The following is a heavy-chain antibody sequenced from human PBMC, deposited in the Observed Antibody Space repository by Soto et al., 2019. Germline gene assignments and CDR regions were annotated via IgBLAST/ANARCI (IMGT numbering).Heavy chain of an antibody. Sequence: ASVKVSCKASGYTFTSYGISWVRQAPGQGLEWMGWISAYNGNTNYAQKLQGRVTMTTDTSTSTAYMELTSLRSDDTAVYYCARDRLKVPIFGVVTAHRDYYYGMDVWGQGTTVTVSS. D-gene: IGHD3-3*01. CDR2: ISAYNGNT. CDR1: GYTFTSYG. CDR3: ARDRLKVPIFGVVTAHRDYYYGMDV. J-gene: IGHJ6*02. V-gene: IGHV1-18*01.